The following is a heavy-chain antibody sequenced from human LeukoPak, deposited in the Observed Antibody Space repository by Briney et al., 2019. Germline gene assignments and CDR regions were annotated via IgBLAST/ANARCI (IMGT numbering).Heavy chain of an antibody. V-gene: IGHV3-7*01. CDR3: AREVPAYYDH. Sequence: GGSLRLSCTASGFIFSTYWMTWVRQAPGKGLEWVANIKQDGSEIYYLESVRGRFTISRDNAKNSLYLQMNSLRAEDTAVYYCAREVPAYYDHWGQGTRVTVSS. CDR2: IKQDGSEI. D-gene: IGHD3-10*01. J-gene: IGHJ4*02. CDR1: GFIFSTYW.